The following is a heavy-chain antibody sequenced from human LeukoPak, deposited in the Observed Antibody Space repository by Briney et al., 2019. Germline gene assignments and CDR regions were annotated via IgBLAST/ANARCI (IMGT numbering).Heavy chain of an antibody. D-gene: IGHD5-24*01. CDR3: ARHNDRDGYNLDY. Sequence: GESLKISCKGSGYSFTSYWIGWVRQMPGKGLEWMGIIYPGDSDTRCSPSFQGQVTISADKSISTAYLQWSSLKASDTAMYYCARHNDRDGYNLDYWGQGTLVTVSS. V-gene: IGHV5-51*01. CDR2: IYPGDSDT. J-gene: IGHJ4*02. CDR1: GYSFTSYW.